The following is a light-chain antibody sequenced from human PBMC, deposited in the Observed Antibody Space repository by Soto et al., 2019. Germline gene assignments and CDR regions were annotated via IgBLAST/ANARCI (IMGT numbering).Light chain of an antibody. CDR2: DVR. CDR3: SSYTSINTRV. Sequence: ALTQPASVSGSPGQPITISCTGTSSDVCGYIYVFWYQQHPGKAPKLIIYDVRNRPSGVSNRFSGSKSGNTASLTISGLQTEDEADYYCSSYTSINTRVFGTGTKVTVL. CDR1: SSDVCGYIY. V-gene: IGLV2-14*01. J-gene: IGLJ1*01.